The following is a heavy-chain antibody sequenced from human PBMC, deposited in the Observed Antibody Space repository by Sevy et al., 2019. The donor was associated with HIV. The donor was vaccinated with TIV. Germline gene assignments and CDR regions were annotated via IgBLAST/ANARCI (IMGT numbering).Heavy chain of an antibody. Sequence: SETLSLTCTVSGGSITSSSYYWAWLRQPPGKGLEWIGSIYYTGSTYYKPSLMSRITISADRSKNHFSLKLTAVTAADTAVYSCARPSSLYYYYAMDVWGQGTAVTVSS. J-gene: IGHJ6*02. V-gene: IGHV4-39*02. CDR2: IYYTGST. CDR3: ARPSSLYYYYAMDV. CDR1: GGSITSSSYY.